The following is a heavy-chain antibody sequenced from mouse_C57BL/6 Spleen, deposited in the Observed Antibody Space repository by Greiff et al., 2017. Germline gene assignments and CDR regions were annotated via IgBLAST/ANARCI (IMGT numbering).Heavy chain of an antibody. V-gene: IGHV2-6-1*01. CDR2: IWSDGST. CDR3: ARHGYYGSSPHWYFDV. CDR1: GFSLTSYG. Sequence: VQVVESGPGLVAPSQSLSITCTVSGFSLTSYGVHWVRQPPGKGLEWLVVIWSDGSTTYNSALKSRLSISKDNSKSQFFLKMNSLQTDDTAMYYCARHGYYGSSPHWYFDVWGTGTTVTVSS. J-gene: IGHJ1*03. D-gene: IGHD1-1*01.